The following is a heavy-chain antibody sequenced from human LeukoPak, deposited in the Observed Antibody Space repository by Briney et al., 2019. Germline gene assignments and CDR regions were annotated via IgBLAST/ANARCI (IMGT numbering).Heavy chain of an antibody. Sequence: ASVKVSCKASGGTFSSYAISWVRQAPGQGLEWMGGIIPIFDTANYAQKFQGRVTITADESTSTAYMELSSLRSEDTAVYYCARGTTSGYSYGLLDYWGQGTLVTVSS. D-gene: IGHD5-18*01. CDR2: IIPIFDTA. J-gene: IGHJ4*02. CDR1: GGTFSSYA. CDR3: ARGTTSGYSYGLLDY. V-gene: IGHV1-69*01.